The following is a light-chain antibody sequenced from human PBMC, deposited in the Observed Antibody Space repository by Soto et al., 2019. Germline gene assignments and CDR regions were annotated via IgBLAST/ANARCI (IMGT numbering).Light chain of an antibody. Sequence: EIVLTQSPATLSLSPGERATLSCRASQGVSSYLAWYQQKPGQAPRLLIYDASNRATGIPARFSGSGSGTDFTLTISSLQPEDLSVYYCQQRSNWPPWTFGQGTKVEIK. CDR3: QQRSNWPPWT. V-gene: IGKV3-11*01. J-gene: IGKJ1*01. CDR1: QGVSSY. CDR2: DAS.